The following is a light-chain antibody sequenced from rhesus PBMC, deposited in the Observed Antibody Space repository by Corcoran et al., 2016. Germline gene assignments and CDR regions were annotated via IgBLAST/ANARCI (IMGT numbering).Light chain of an antibody. CDR1: ENVNNY. CDR2: KAS. J-gene: IGKJ2*01. Sequence: DIQMTQSPSSLPVSVGDRVTITCRASENVNNYLNWYQQKPGKAPKLLIYKASTLQSGVTSRFSDSGSWTDYTFPISSLQPEDVATYYCQLGYGAPSSFGQGTKVEIE. V-gene: IGKV1-74*01. CDR3: QLGYGAPSS.